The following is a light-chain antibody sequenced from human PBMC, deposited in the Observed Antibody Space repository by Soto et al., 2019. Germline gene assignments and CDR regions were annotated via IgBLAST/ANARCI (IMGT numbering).Light chain of an antibody. V-gene: IGKV3-20*01. Sequence: EIVLTQSPGTLSLSPGEGATLSCRASQSISSSYLAWYQQKPGQAPRLLIYAASSRATGIPDRFSGSGSGTYFTLTISRLEPEDFAVYYCQLYGSSHMFSFGQGTRVDIK. CDR1: QSISSSY. CDR2: AAS. J-gene: IGKJ2*01. CDR3: QLYGSSHMFS.